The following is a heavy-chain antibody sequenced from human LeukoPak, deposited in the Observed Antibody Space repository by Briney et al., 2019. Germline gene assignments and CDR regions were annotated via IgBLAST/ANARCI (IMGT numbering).Heavy chain of an antibody. CDR1: GFTFDDYA. J-gene: IGHJ1*01. V-gene: IGHV3-9*01. Sequence: GRSLRLSCAASGFTFDDYAMHWVRQAPGKGLEWVSGISWNSGSIGYADSVKGRFTISRDNAKNSLYLQMNSLRAEDTALYYCARGGGGYGPSSDFQHWGQGTLVTVSS. CDR2: ISWNSGSI. CDR3: ARGGGGYGPSSDFQH. D-gene: IGHD5-18*01.